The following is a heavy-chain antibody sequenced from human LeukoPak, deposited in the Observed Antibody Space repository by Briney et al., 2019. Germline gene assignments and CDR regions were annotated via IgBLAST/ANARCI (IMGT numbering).Heavy chain of an antibody. V-gene: IGHV1-2*04. CDR3: ARGLPGRWRCSSTSCYDYYYYGMDV. CDR1: GYTFTGYY. CDR2: INPNSGGT. J-gene: IGHJ6*02. D-gene: IGHD2-2*01. Sequence: ASVKVSCKASGYTFTGYYMHWVRQAPGQGLEWMGWINPNSGGTNYAQKFQGWVTMTRDTSISTAYMELSRLRSDDTAVYYCARGLPGRWRCSSTSCYDYYYYGMDVWGQGTTVTVSS.